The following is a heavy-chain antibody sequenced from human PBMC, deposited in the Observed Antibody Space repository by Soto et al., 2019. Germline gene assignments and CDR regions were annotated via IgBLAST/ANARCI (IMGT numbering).Heavy chain of an antibody. CDR3: ARDDTYYYDSSGSTDY. CDR1: GFTFSSYE. D-gene: IGHD3-22*01. J-gene: IGHJ4*02. Sequence: PGGSLRLSCAASGFTFSSYEMNWVLQAPGKGLEWVSYISSSGSTIYYADSVKVRFTISRDNAKNSLYLQRNSLRAEDTAVYYCARDDTYYYDSSGSTDYWGQGTLVTASS. V-gene: IGHV3-48*03. CDR2: ISSSGSTI.